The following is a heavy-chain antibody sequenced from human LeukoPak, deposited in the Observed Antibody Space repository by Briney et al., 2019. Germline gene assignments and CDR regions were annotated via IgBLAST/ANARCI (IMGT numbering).Heavy chain of an antibody. V-gene: IGHV4-30-4*07. Sequence: SQTLSLTCAVSGVSISRGGYALNWIRQPPGKGLEWIAYIYHSGTTYYNPSLKSRATISVDTSKNQFSLKLSSVTAADTAVYYCVRGRYSSGWYKDKNWFDPWGQGTPVTVSS. CDR1: GVSISRGGYA. CDR2: IYHSGTT. J-gene: IGHJ5*02. CDR3: VRGRYSSGWYKDKNWFDP. D-gene: IGHD6-19*01.